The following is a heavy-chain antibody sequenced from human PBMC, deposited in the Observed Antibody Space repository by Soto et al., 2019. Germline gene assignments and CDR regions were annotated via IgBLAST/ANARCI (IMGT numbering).Heavy chain of an antibody. CDR1: GGSISSGSFY. J-gene: IGHJ6*02. CDR2: IYYSGDT. V-gene: IGHV4-31*03. D-gene: IGHD2-15*01. Sequence: QVQLQESGPGLGKHSQPLSLTCTVSGGSISSGSFYWTWIRQHPGKGLECIGYIYYSGDTYYNPSLRSRVIISLDTSKNKLSLRLNSVTAADTAVYYGAREWSRGRRDGNPDKYYGMDVWGQGTKGTVSS. CDR3: AREWSRGRRDGNPDKYYGMDV.